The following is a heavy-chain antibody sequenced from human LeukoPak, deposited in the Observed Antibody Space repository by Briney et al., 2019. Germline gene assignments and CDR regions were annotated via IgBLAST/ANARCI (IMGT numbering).Heavy chain of an antibody. CDR1: GGSFSGYY. D-gene: IGHD3-9*01. CDR2: INHSGGT. Sequence: SETLSLTCAVYGGSFSGYYWSWIRQPPGKGLEWIGEINHSGGTNYNPSLKSRVTISVDTSKNQFSLKLSSVTAADTAVYYCARGSWYFTGFDPRGQGTLVTVSS. V-gene: IGHV4-34*01. J-gene: IGHJ5*02. CDR3: ARGSWYFTGFDP.